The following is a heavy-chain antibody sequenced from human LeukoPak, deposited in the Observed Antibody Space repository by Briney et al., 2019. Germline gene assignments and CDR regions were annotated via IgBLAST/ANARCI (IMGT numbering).Heavy chain of an antibody. V-gene: IGHV3-72*01. CDR3: TRRRFYFDY. CDR2: IGNKVNTYTT. Sequence: GGSLRLSCAASGFTFSDHYMDWVRQAPGEGLEWVGRIGNKVNTYTTEYAASVKGRFTISRDDSKNSLYLQMNSLKTEDTAVYYCTRRRFYFDYWGQGTLVTVSS. CDR1: GFTFSDHY. J-gene: IGHJ4*02.